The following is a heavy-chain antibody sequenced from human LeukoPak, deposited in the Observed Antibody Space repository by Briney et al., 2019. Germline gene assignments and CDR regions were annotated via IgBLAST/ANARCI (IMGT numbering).Heavy chain of an antibody. V-gene: IGHV3-21*01. CDR3: ARQTAITDAFDI. CDR1: GFTFSSYS. J-gene: IGHJ3*02. D-gene: IGHD2-21*02. Sequence: GGSLRLSCAASGFTFSSYSMNWVRQAPGKGLEWVSSISSSSYIYYADSVKGRFTISRDNAKNSLYLQMNSLRAEDTAVYYCARQTAITDAFDIWGQGTMVTVSS. CDR2: ISSSSYI.